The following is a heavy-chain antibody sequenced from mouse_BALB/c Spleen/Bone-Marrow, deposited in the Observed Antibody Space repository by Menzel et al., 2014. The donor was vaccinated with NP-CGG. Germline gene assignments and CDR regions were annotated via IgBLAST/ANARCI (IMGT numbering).Heavy chain of an antibody. CDR2: IYPGGGYT. D-gene: IGHD2-14*01. Sequence: VQLQQSGAELVRPGTSVKISCKASGYTFTNYWLGWVKQRPRHGLEWIGDIYPGGGYTNYNEKFKGKAALTADTSSSTAYMQLSSLTSEDSAVYFCAREVRRYFDVWGAGTTVTVSS. J-gene: IGHJ1*01. CDR3: AREVRRYFDV. V-gene: IGHV1-63*02. CDR1: GYTFTNYW.